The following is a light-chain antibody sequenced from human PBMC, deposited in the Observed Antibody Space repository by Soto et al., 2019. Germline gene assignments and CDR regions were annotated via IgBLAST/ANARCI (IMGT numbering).Light chain of an antibody. J-gene: IGKJ2*01. CDR3: QQYGSSPLYT. Sequence: EIVLTQSPGTLSLSPGEGATLSCRASQSVSRNYLAWYQQKPGQAPRLLIYDASTRATGIPDRFSGSGSGTDFTLTISRLEPEDFAVYYCQQYGSSPLYTFGRGTKLEIK. CDR2: DAS. V-gene: IGKV3-20*01. CDR1: QSVSRNY.